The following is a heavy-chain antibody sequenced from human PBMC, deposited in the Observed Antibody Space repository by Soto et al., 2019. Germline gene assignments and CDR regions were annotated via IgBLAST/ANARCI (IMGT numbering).Heavy chain of an antibody. CDR3: AKPADGWELRLYFDY. D-gene: IGHD1-26*01. V-gene: IGHV3-23*01. CDR1: GFTFSSYA. CDR2: ISGSGGST. Sequence: EVQLLESGGGLVQPGGSLRLSCAASGFTFSSYAMSWVRQAPGKGLEWVSAISGSGGSTYYADSVKGRFTIYKDNSKNTLYLQMNSLRAEDTAVYYCAKPADGWELRLYFDYWGQGTLVTVSS. J-gene: IGHJ4*02.